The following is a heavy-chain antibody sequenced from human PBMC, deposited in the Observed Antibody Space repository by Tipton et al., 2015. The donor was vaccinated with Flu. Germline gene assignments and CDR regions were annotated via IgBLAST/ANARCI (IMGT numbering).Heavy chain of an antibody. CDR2: ISSSGSSI. J-gene: IGHJ5*02. CDR1: GFTFSDYY. Sequence: SLRLSCAASGFTFSDYYMSWIRLAPGKGLEWVSHISSSGSSINYADSVKGRFTISRDNAKNSLYLQMNSLRAEDTAVYYCARRDYSNYVSEPKNWLDPWGRGALVTVSS. V-gene: IGHV3-11*01. D-gene: IGHD4-11*01. CDR3: ARRDYSNYVSEPKNWLDP.